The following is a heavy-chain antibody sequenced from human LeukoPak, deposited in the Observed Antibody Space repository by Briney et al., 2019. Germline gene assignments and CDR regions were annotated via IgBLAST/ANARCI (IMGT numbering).Heavy chain of an antibody. D-gene: IGHD5-12*01. V-gene: IGHV3-21*01. CDR3: ARGGIYSGYEFLY. CDR2: MSAGSV. Sequence: EGSLRVSCAASGVTFSSYSINWVCEALGRGVEWVSCMSAGSVDYADSVKGRCAVSGAHAKKPLSLSMYSLTAEDTAVWYCARGGIYSGYEFLYWGQGTLVTVSS. CDR1: GVTFSSYS. J-gene: IGHJ4*02.